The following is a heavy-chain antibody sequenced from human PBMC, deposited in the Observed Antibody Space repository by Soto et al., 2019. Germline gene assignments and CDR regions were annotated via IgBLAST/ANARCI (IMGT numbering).Heavy chain of an antibody. J-gene: IGHJ3*02. CDR2: VYPGDSDT. V-gene: IGHV5-51*01. CDR1: GYSFTSYW. D-gene: IGHD3-22*01. CDR3: ARLPLSVITDAFDI. Sequence: HGESLKISCKASGYSFTSYWIGWVRQMPGKGLEWMAIVYPGDSDTRYSPSFQGQVTISADKSISTAYLQWSSLKASDTAIYYCARLPLSVITDAFDIWGQGTMVTVSS.